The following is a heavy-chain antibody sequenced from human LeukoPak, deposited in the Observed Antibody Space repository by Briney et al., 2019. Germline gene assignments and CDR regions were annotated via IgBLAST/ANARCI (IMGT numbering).Heavy chain of an antibody. CDR2: IGTAGDT. J-gene: IGHJ6*02. Sequence: GGSLRLSCAASGFTFSSYDMHWVRQATGKGLEWVSAIGTAGDTYYPGSVKGRFTISRENAKNSLYLQMNSLRAGDTAVYYCARGAPGPRRYYYSMDVWGQGTTVTVSS. V-gene: IGHV3-13*01. CDR1: GFTFSSYD. CDR3: ARGAPGPRRYYYSMDV.